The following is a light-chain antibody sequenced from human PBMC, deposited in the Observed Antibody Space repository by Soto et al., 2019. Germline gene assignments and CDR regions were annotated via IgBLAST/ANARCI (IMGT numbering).Light chain of an antibody. J-gene: IGLJ2*01. CDR1: SSNIGSNS. Sequence: QSVLTQPPSASGTPGQTVTISCSGSSSNIGSNSVNWFQHLQGAVPKLLIFSNHQRPSGVPDRFSGSKSGTSASLAISGLQTEDEADYYCSAWDDSLVVVFGGGTQLTVL. CDR2: SNH. V-gene: IGLV1-44*01. CDR3: SAWDDSLVVV.